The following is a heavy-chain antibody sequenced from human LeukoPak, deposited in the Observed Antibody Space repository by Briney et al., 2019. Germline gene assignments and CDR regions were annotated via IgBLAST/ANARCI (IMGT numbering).Heavy chain of an antibody. Sequence: GESLKISCKGSGYIFTSYWIGWVRQMPGKGLEWMGIIYPGDSDTRYSPSFQGQVTISADKSISTAYLQWSSLKASDTAMYYCARRDVAAAAQEYYFDYWGQGTLVTVSS. CDR1: GYIFTSYW. CDR3: ARRDVAAAAQEYYFDY. J-gene: IGHJ4*02. CDR2: IYPGDSDT. D-gene: IGHD6-13*01. V-gene: IGHV5-51*01.